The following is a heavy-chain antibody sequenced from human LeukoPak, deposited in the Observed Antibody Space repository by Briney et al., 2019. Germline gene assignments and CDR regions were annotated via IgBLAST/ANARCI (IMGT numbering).Heavy chain of an antibody. Sequence: ASVKVSCKASGYTFTSYGISWVRPAPGQGLAWMGWISAYNGNTNYAQKLQGRVTMTTDTSTSTAYMELRSLRSVDTAVYYCAREVEGSSRLFDYWGQGTLVAVSS. CDR2: ISAYNGNT. J-gene: IGHJ4*02. V-gene: IGHV1-18*01. CDR1: GYTFTSYG. D-gene: IGHD6-13*01. CDR3: AREVEGSSRLFDY.